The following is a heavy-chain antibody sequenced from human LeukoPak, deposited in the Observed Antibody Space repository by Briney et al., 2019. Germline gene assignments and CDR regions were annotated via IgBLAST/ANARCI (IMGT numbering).Heavy chain of an antibody. CDR1: GFTFSSYE. CDR3: TTDGWRYCSSTSCYTIDY. J-gene: IGHJ4*02. D-gene: IGHD2-2*01. Sequence: GGSLRLSCAASGFTFSSYEMNWVRQAPGKGLEWVSYISSSGSTIYYADSVKGRFTISRDNAKNSLYLQMNSLKTEDTAVYYCTTDGWRYCSSTSCYTIDYWGQGTLVTVSS. CDR2: ISSSGSTI. V-gene: IGHV3-48*03.